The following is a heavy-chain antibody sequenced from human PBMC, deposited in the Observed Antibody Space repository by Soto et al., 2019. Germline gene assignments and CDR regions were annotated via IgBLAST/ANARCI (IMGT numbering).Heavy chain of an antibody. V-gene: IGHV2-5*02. CDR3: AHVPGSGQLLYSYYYYMDV. D-gene: IGHD3-10*01. J-gene: IGHJ6*03. CDR2: IYWDDDK. CDR1: GFSLTTRGVG. Sequence: SGPTLVNPTQTLTLTCTFSGFSLTTRGVGVGWIRQPPGKALEWLALIYWDDDKRYSPSLKSRLTITKDTSKNQVVLTLTNMDPVDTATYYCAHVPGSGQLLYSYYYYMDVWGKGTTVTVSS.